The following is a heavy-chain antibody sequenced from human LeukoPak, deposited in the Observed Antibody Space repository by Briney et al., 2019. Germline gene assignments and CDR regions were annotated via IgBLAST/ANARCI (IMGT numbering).Heavy chain of an antibody. CDR3: AREGGSYYDFWSGYRTDAFDI. J-gene: IGHJ3*02. CDR1: GFTFSSYG. CDR2: ISYDGSNK. V-gene: IGHV3-30*19. Sequence: PGGSLGLSCAASGFTFSSYGMHWVRQAPGKGLEWVAVISYDGSNKYYADSVKGRFTISRDNSKNTLYLQMNSLRAEDTAVYYCAREGGSYYDFWSGYRTDAFDIWGQGTMVTVSS. D-gene: IGHD3-3*01.